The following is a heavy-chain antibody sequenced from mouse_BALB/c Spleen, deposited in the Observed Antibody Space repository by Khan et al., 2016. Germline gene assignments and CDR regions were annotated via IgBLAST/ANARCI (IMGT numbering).Heavy chain of an antibody. CDR3: ARSTYFDV. Sequence: EVQLQESGPGLVKPSQSLSLTCTVTGYSITSDYAWNWIRQFPGNKLEWMGYISYSGDTTYNPSLKSRISITRDTSKNQFFLQLKSVTTEDTATYFCARSTYFDVWGAGTTVTVSS. J-gene: IGHJ1*01. V-gene: IGHV3-2*02. CDR2: ISYSGDT. CDR1: GYSITSDYA.